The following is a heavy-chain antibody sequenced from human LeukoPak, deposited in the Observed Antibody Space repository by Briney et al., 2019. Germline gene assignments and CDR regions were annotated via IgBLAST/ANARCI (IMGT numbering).Heavy chain of an antibody. J-gene: IGHJ4*02. V-gene: IGHV4-39*01. CDR3: ARLSYYDSSGDY. CDR2: IYYSGST. CDR1: GGSISSSSYS. D-gene: IGHD3-22*01. Sequence: SETLSLTCTVSGGSISSSSYSWGWIRQPPGKGLEWIGSIYYSGSTYYNPSLKSRVTISVDTSKNQFSLKLSSVTAADTAVYYCARLSYYDSSGDYWGQGTLVTVSS.